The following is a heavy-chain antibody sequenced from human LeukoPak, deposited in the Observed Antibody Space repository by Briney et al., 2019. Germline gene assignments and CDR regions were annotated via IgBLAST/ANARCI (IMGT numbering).Heavy chain of an antibody. CDR1: GFNFNTYA. D-gene: IGHD6-19*01. CDR3: ARDLAVAGSFDY. V-gene: IGHV3-23*01. Sequence: GGSLRLSCVGSGFNFNTYAMIWVRQSAVKGLEWVSAISTSGDRTYYADSVEGRFTISRDNAKNSLYLQMNSLRDEDTAVYYCARDLAVAGSFDYWGQGTLVTVSS. J-gene: IGHJ4*02. CDR2: ISTSGDRT.